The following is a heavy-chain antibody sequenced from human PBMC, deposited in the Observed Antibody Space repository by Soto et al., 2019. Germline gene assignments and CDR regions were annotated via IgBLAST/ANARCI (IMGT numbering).Heavy chain of an antibody. Sequence: SETLSLTCTVSGGSISSGSYYWGWIRQPPGKGLEWIGSIYYSGSTYYNPSLKSRVTISVDTSKNQFSLKLSSVTAADTAVYYCARSPDSSGYYPRWYYYGMDVWGQGTTVTVSS. D-gene: IGHD3-22*01. V-gene: IGHV4-39*07. CDR2: IYYSGST. CDR3: ARSPDSSGYYPRWYYYGMDV. J-gene: IGHJ6*02. CDR1: GGSISSGSYY.